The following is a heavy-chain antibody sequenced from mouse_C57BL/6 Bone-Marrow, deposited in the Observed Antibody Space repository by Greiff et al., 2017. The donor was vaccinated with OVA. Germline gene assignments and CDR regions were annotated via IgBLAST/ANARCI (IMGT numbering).Heavy chain of an antibody. CDR2: ISNGGGST. J-gene: IGHJ3*01. CDR1: GFTFSDYY. Sequence: EVKLVESGGGLVQPGGSLKLSCAASGFTFSDYYMYWVRQTPEKRLEWVAYISNGGGSTYYPDTVKGRFTISRDNAKNTLYLQMSRLKSEDTAMYYCARQYGYDEVFAYWGQGTLVTVSA. V-gene: IGHV5-12*01. CDR3: ARQYGYDEVFAY. D-gene: IGHD2-2*01.